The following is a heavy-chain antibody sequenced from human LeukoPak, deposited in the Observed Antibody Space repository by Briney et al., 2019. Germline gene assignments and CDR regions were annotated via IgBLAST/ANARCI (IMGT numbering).Heavy chain of an antibody. CDR2: ITGGGRTI. CDR3: ARDLDY. CDR1: GFTFSSYE. V-gene: IGHV3-48*03. Sequence: PGGSLRLSCAASGFTFSSYETNWVRQAPGKGLEWVSYITGGGRTIYYADSVKGRFTISRDNAKNSLYLQMNSLRAEDTAVYYCARDLDYWGQGTLVTVSS. J-gene: IGHJ4*02.